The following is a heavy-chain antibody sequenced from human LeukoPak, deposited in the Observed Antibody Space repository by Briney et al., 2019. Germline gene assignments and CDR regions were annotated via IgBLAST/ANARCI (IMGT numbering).Heavy chain of an antibody. CDR2: ISYDGSNK. Sequence: PGGSLRLSCAASGFTFSSYAMHWVRQAPGKGLEWVAVISYDGSNKYYADSVKGRFTISRDNAKNSLYLQMNSLRAEDTAVYYCARVDGYGGNPDDYWGQGTLVTVSS. CDR3: ARVDGYGGNPDDY. V-gene: IGHV3-30-3*01. CDR1: GFTFSSYA. J-gene: IGHJ4*02. D-gene: IGHD4-23*01.